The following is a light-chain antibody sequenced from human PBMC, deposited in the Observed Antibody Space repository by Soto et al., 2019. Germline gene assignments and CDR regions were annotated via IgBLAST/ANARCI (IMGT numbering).Light chain of an antibody. CDR1: SSDVGGYNY. CDR2: EVN. Sequence: QSALTQPPSASGSPGQSVTISCTGSSSDVGGYNYVSWYQHHPGKAPKLMIYEVNKRPSGVPDRFSGSKSGNTASLTVSGLQAEDEADYYCSSYEGSNSLVFGGGTKVTVL. V-gene: IGLV2-8*01. CDR3: SSYEGSNSLV. J-gene: IGLJ2*01.